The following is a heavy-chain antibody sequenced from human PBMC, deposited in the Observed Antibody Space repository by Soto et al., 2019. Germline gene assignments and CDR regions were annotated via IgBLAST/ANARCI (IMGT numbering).Heavy chain of an antibody. D-gene: IGHD2-2*01. CDR3: VGSNVVSA. J-gene: IGHJ5*02. V-gene: IGHV3-7*01. Sequence: GGVLRLPCGASGIRPRRYWIVWVRQAPGKGLEGVANINQEGRESHYVDSVKGRFTISRDNAKNSLYLQMNSLRVEDTGLYYCVGSNVVSAWGQGTLVTVSS. CDR2: INQEGRES. CDR1: GIRPRRYW.